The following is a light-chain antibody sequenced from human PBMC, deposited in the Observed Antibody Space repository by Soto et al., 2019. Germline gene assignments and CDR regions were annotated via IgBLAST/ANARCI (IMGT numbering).Light chain of an antibody. J-gene: IGKJ2*02. V-gene: IGKV1-5*03. Sequence: DIQMTQFPSTLSASVGDRVTITCRASQSISSWWAWYQQKPGKAPKLLIYKASSLESGVPSTFSGSGSGTEFTLTISGLQPDDFATNYCQHYHTYPCTFGQGTKLEIK. CDR2: KAS. CDR1: QSISSW. CDR3: QHYHTYPCT.